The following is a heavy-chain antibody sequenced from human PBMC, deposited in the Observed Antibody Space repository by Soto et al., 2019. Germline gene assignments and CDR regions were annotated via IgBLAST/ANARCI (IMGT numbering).Heavy chain of an antibody. CDR3: ARSPRSIAAAGLDY. CDR1: GGSISSSNL. D-gene: IGHD6-13*01. J-gene: IGHJ4*02. Sequence: SETLSLTCAVSGGSISSSNLWTWVRQPPGKGLEWIGEIYHGGSTNYNPSLKSRVTISVDKSKNQFSLRLSSVTAADTAVYYCARSPRSIAAAGLDYWGQGTLVTVSS. V-gene: IGHV4-4*02. CDR2: IYHGGST.